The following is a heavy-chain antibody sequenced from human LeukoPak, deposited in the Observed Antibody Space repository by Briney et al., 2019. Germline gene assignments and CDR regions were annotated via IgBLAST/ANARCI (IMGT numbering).Heavy chain of an antibody. CDR3: ARARFLEWSPFDY. Sequence: PGGSLRLPCAAAGFTFSSSAMQWVRQAPGKGVEYVSAISSNGGSTYYANSVKGRFTISRDNSKNTLYLQMGSLRAEDMAVYYCARARFLEWSPFDYWGQGTLVTVSS. CDR2: ISSNGGST. D-gene: IGHD3-3*01. V-gene: IGHV3-64*01. CDR1: GFTFSSSA. J-gene: IGHJ4*02.